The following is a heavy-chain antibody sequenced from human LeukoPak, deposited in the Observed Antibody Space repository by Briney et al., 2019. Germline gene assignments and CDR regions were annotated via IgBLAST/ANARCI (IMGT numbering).Heavy chain of an antibody. Sequence: TAGGSLRLSCAASGFTFSDYYMSWIRQAPGKGLEWVSYISSSGSTIYYADSVKGRFTISMDNAKNSLYLQMNSLRAEDTAVYYCARDSVEQQQPSGYFDYWGQGTLVTVSS. CDR2: ISSSGSTI. D-gene: IGHD6-13*01. CDR1: GFTFSDYY. CDR3: ARDSVEQQQPSGYFDY. J-gene: IGHJ4*02. V-gene: IGHV3-11*04.